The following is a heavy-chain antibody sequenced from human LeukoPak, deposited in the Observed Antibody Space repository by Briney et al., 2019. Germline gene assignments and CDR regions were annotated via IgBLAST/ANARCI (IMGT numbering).Heavy chain of an antibody. CDR1: GYTFNNYW. CDR3: VRQGLQSGTYPAY. J-gene: IGHJ4*02. V-gene: IGHV5-51*01. D-gene: IGHD1-26*01. CDR2: LYPDGSAT. Sequence: GASLKISCKASGYTFNNYWIGWVRPMPGRGLEWMGMLYPDGSATTYHPSFEGRVTISADKSVTTAYLEWNSLKASDTALYYCVRQGLQSGTYPAYWGPGTLVTVSS.